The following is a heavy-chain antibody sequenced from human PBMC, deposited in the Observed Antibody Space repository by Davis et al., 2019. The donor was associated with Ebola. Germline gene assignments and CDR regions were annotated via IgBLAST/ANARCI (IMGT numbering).Heavy chain of an antibody. CDR2: ISSDGGST. D-gene: IGHD3-3*01. V-gene: IGHV3-64D*06. J-gene: IGHJ6*02. CDR1: GFTFSSYT. CDR3: VKTQFLEWSYGMDV. Sequence: GSLRLSCSASGFTFSSYTMHWVRQAPGKGLEYVSAISSDGGSTYYADSVKGRFTISSDNSKNTLYLQMSSLRAEDTAVYYCVKTQFLEWSYGMDVWGQGTTVTVSS.